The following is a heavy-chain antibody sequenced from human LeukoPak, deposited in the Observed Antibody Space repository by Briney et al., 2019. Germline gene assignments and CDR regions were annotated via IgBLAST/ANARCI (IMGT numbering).Heavy chain of an antibody. CDR1: GFTFRGFS. J-gene: IGHJ4*02. CDR3: ARQSQIDY. V-gene: IGHV3-48*01. CDR2: ISSSSSTI. Sequence: GGSLRLSCAASGFTFRGFSMNWVRQAPGRGLEWISFISSSSSTIYYADSVKGRFTISRDNAKNSLYLQMNSLRAEDTAVYYCARQSQIDYWGQGTLVTVSS.